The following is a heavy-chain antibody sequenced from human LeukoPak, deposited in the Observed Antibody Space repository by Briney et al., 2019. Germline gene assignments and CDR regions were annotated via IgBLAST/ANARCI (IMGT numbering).Heavy chain of an antibody. J-gene: IGHJ2*01. D-gene: IGHD7-27*01. V-gene: IGHV3-48*02. CDR3: ARDRSPNWAYWYFDL. CDR1: GFTLSTYS. CDR2: ISSSSNI. Sequence: GGSLRLSCADSGFTLSTYSMNWVRQAPGKGLEWVSYISSSSNIFYADSVKGRFTISRDNAKNSLYLQMNSLRDEDTAVYYCARDRSPNWAYWYFDLWGRGTLVTVSS.